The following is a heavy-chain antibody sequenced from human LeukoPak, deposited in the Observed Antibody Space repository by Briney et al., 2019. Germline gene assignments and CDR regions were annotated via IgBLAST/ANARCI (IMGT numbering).Heavy chain of an antibody. CDR3: ARWGSGWNGLDF. J-gene: IGHJ4*02. CDR1: GFTFSSYA. D-gene: IGHD6-19*01. CDR2: INSDGSST. V-gene: IGHV3-74*01. Sequence: GGSLRLSCAASGFTFSSYAMHWVRQPPGKGLVWVSRINSDGSSTTYADSVKGRFTISRDNAKNTLYLQTNSLRGEDTAVYYCARWGSGWNGLDFWGQGSLVTVSS.